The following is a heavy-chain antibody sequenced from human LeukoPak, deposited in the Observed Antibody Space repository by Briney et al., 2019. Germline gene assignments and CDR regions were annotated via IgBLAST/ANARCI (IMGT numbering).Heavy chain of an antibody. V-gene: IGHV4-38-2*02. CDR2: IYPTGST. D-gene: IGHD6-13*01. Sequence: PSETLSLTCTVSGYSISSGYYWAWFRHPPGKGRKWIGNIYPTGSTYYNPSLKSRVTISVDTSKNQFSLKVSSVSAADTAVYYCARAYSSSWYWNWFDPWGQGTLVTVSS. CDR3: ARAYSSSWYWNWFDP. CDR1: GYSISSGYY. J-gene: IGHJ5*02.